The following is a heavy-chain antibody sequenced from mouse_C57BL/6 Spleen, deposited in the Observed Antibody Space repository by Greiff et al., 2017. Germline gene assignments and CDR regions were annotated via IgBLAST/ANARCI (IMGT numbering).Heavy chain of an antibody. V-gene: IGHV1-15*01. D-gene: IGHD3-2*02. CDR3: TRWGASGHFDY. J-gene: IGHJ2*01. CDR1: GYTFTDYE. CDR2: IDPETGGT. Sequence: QVQLQQSGAELVRPGASVTLSCKASGYTFTDYEMHWVKQTPVHGLEWIGAIDPETGGTAYNQKFKGKAILTADKSSSTAYVELRSLTSEDSAVYYCTRWGASGHFDYWGHGTTLTVSS.